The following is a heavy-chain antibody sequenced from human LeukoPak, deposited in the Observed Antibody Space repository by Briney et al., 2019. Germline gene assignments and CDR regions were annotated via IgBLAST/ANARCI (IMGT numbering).Heavy chain of an antibody. CDR2: ISYDGSNK. CDR1: GFTFSSYA. V-gene: IGHV3-30*04. D-gene: IGHD1-7*01. Sequence: PGGSLRLSCAASGFTFSSYAMHWVRQAPGKGLEWVAVISYDGSNKYYADSVKGRFTISRDNSKNTLYLQMNSLRAEDTAVYYCARGYNWNYAAYWGQGTLVTVSS. CDR3: ARGYNWNYAAY. J-gene: IGHJ4*02.